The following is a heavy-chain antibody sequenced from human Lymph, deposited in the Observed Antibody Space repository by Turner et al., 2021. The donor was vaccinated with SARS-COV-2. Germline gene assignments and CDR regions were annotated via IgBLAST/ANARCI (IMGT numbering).Heavy chain of an antibody. J-gene: IGHJ4*02. CDR1: GGTFSSYA. CDR2: IIPMRDIA. D-gene: IGHD1-20*01. CDR3: ARDVTGPLGY. Sequence: QVQLVQSGAEVKKPGSSVKVSCKASGGTFSSYAISWVRQAPGQGREWMGGIIPMRDIANYAQKFQGRVTITADKSTSTSYMELSSLRSEDTAVYYCARDVTGPLGYWGQGTLVTVSS. V-gene: IGHV1-69*10.